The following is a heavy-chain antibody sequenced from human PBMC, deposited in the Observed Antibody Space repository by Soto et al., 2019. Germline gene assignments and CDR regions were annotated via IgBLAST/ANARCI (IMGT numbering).Heavy chain of an antibody. J-gene: IGHJ5*02. CDR2: IYYSGST. Sequence: QLQLQESGPGLVKPSETLSLTCTVSGGSISSSSYYWGWIRQPPGKGLEWIGSIYYSGSTYYNPSLKSRVTISVDTSKNQFSRKLSSVTAADTAVYYCASPKIAFYNWFDPWGQGTLVTVSS. V-gene: IGHV4-39*01. CDR3: ASPKIAFYNWFDP. D-gene: IGHD3-3*02. CDR1: GGSISSSSYY.